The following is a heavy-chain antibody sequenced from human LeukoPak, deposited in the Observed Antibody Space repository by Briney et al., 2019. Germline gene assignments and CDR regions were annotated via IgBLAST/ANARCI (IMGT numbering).Heavy chain of an antibody. CDR2: IYYSGST. CDR1: GGSMSSHY. CDR3: ARKMGICSGGSCYSVFDY. V-gene: IGHV4-59*11. J-gene: IGHJ4*02. Sequence: SETLSLTCTVSGGSMSSHYWSWIRQPPGKGLEWIGYIYYSGSTNYNPSLKSRVTISVDTSKNQFSLKLSSVTAADTAVYYCARKMGICSGGSCYSVFDYWGQGTLVTVSS. D-gene: IGHD2-15*01.